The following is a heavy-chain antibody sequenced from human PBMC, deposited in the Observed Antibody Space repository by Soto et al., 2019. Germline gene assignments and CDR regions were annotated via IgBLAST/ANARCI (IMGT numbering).Heavy chain of an antibody. V-gene: IGHV3-23*01. J-gene: IGHJ4*02. CDR1: GFTFSSYA. CDR3: ANLAPAYSSSWFNQFDY. Sequence: GSLRLSCAASGFTFSSYAMSWVRQAPGKGLEWVSAISGSGGSTYYADSVKGRFTISRDNSKNTLYLQMNSLRAEDTAVYYCANLAPAYSSSWFNQFDYWGQGTLVTVSS. D-gene: IGHD6-13*01. CDR2: ISGSGGST.